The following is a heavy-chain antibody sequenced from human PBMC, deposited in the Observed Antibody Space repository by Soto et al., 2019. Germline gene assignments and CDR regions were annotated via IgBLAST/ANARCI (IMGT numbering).Heavy chain of an antibody. CDR3: AADFFGSGSSHSGRYYYGMDV. Sequence: KPSETLSLTCTVSGGSISNFYCSWIRQPPGQGLEWIGYIFDGGNTKYNPSLNTRVTISVDTSKNLCSLRLSSVTAADTAVYYCAADFFGSGSSHSGRYYYGMDVWGQGTTVTVSS. J-gene: IGHJ6*02. V-gene: IGHV4-59*01. CDR2: IFDGGNT. D-gene: IGHD3-10*01. CDR1: GGSISNFY.